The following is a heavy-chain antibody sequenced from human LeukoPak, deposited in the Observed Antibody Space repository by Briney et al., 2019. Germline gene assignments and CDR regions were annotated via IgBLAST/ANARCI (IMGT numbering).Heavy chain of an antibody. CDR3: AREATVRGVSMYYFDY. D-gene: IGHD3-10*01. V-gene: IGHV4-59*01. J-gene: IGHJ4*02. CDR1: GGSISSYY. Sequence: PSETLSLTCTVSGGSISSYYWSWIRQPPGKGLEWIGYIYYSGSTNYNPSLKSRVTISVDTSKNQFSLKLSSVTAADTAVYYCAREATVRGVSMYYFDYWGQGTLVTVSS. CDR2: IYYSGST.